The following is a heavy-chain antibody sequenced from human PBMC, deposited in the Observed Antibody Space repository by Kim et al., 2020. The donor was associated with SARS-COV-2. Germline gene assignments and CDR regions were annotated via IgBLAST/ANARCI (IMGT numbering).Heavy chain of an antibody. CDR3: AKAGAAAGNWYFDL. Sequence: AYSVKCRFTISRDNSKHTLYLQMNSLRAEDTAVYYCAKAGAAAGNWYFDLWGRGTLVTVSS. V-gene: IGHV3-23*01. D-gene: IGHD6-13*01. J-gene: IGHJ2*01.